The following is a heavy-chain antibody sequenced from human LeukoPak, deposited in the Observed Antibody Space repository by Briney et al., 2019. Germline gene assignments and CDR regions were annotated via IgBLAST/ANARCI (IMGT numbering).Heavy chain of an antibody. Sequence: AGGSLRLXCAASGFTFSSYAMSWVRQAPGKGLEWVSAISGSGGSTYYADSVKGRFTISRDNSKNTLYPQMNSLRAEDTAVYYCAKAVSSKDYFDYWGQGTLVTVSS. CDR3: AKAVSSKDYFDY. CDR1: GFTFSSYA. CDR2: ISGSGGST. V-gene: IGHV3-23*01. J-gene: IGHJ4*02. D-gene: IGHD6-6*01.